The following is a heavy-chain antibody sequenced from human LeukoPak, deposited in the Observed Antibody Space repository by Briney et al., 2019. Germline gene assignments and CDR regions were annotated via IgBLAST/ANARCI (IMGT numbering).Heavy chain of an antibody. CDR3: ARGYSSSFDI. V-gene: IGHV1-2*06. J-gene: IGHJ3*02. CDR2: VNPNSGGT. CDR1: GYTFTGYY. Sequence: ASVKVSCKASGYTFTGYYMHWVRQAPGQGLEWMGRVNPNSGGTNYAQKFQGRVTMTRDTSISTAYMELSRLRSYDTAVYYCARGYSSSFDIWGQGTMVTVSS. D-gene: IGHD6-13*01.